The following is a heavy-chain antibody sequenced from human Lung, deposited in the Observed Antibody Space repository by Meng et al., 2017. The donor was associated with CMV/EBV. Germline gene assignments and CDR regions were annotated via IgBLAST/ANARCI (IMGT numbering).Heavy chain of an antibody. CDR2: INPNSGGT. Sequence: ASXXVSXKASGYTFTGYYMHWVRQAPGQGVEWMGWINPNSGGTNYAQKLQGRVTMTRDTSISTAYMELSRLRSDDTAVYYCARDGGGLYYFDYWGQGTLVTVSS. D-gene: IGHD2-15*01. J-gene: IGHJ4*02. CDR3: ARDGGGLYYFDY. CDR1: GYTFTGYY. V-gene: IGHV1-2*02.